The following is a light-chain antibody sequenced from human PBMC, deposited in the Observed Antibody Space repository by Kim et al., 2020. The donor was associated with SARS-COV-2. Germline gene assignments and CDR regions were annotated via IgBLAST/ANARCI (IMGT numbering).Light chain of an antibody. V-gene: IGLV1-40*01. CDR2: GNS. J-gene: IGLJ3*02. CDR3: QSYDSSLSGWV. CDR1: SSNIGAGYD. Sequence: QPVLTQPPSVSGAPGQRVTISCTENSSNIGAGYDVHWYQQLPGTAPKLLIYGNSNRPSGVPDRFSGSKSGTSASLAITGLQAEDEADYYCQSYDSSLSGWVFGGGTKLTVL.